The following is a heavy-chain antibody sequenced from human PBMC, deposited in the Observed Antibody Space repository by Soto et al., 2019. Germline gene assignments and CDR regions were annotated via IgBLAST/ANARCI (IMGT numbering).Heavy chain of an antibody. CDR1: GYTFTGYY. CDR3: ARREQWLENFDY. V-gene: IGHV1-2*02. J-gene: IGHJ4*02. Sequence: QVQPVQSGAEVKKPGASVKVSCKTSGYTFTGYYIHWIRQAPGQGLEWMGWINPNSGDTNYSQDFQGRVTMTSDTSFTTAYVELTRLRSDDTAVYYCARREQWLENFDYWGQGNLVTVSS. CDR2: INPNSGDT. D-gene: IGHD6-19*01.